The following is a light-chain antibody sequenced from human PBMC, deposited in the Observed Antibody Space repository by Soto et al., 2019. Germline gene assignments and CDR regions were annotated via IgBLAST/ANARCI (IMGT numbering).Light chain of an antibody. CDR3: QRSYITPWT. CDR1: QSISTH. CDR2: AAS. J-gene: IGKJ1*01. Sequence: DLQMTQSPSSLSASVGDRVTITCRASQSISTHLSWYQQTPGKAPKLLIYAASSLQSGVPSRFSGTGSGTDFTLTISSLQPEDFATYYCQRSYITPWTFGQGTKVEIK. V-gene: IGKV1-39*01.